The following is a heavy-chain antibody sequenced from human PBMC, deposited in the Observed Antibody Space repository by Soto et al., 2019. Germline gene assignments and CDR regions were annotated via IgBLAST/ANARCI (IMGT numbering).Heavy chain of an antibody. CDR1: GFTFSSYG. Sequence: GSLRLSCAASGFTFSSYGMHWVRQAPGKGLEWVAVIWYDGSNKYYADSVKGRFTISRDNSKNTLYLQMNSLRAEDTAVYYCARGAGYSYGVPFDYWGQGTLVTVSS. D-gene: IGHD5-18*01. J-gene: IGHJ4*02. V-gene: IGHV3-33*01. CDR2: IWYDGSNK. CDR3: ARGAGYSYGVPFDY.